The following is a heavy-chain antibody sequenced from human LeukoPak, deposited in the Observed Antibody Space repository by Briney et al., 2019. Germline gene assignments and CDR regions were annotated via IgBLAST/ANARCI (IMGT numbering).Heavy chain of an antibody. V-gene: IGHV1-2*02. CDR2: INPNSAT. J-gene: IGHJ4*02. Sequence: ASVKVSCKASGYALTAYYVHWVRQAPGQGLEWMGWINPNSATNYAQKFQGSVTMTRDTSISTAYMELSRLRSDDTALYYCARGKVEGDDFDYWGQGTLVAVSS. D-gene: IGHD2-21*02. CDR3: ARGKVEGDDFDY. CDR1: GYALTAYY.